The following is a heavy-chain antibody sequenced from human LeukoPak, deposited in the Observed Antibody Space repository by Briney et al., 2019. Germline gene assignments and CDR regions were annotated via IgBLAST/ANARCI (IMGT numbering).Heavy chain of an antibody. CDR3: ARKMLEWGYSSGWYSLGMDV. CDR2: IYYSGST. D-gene: IGHD6-19*01. J-gene: IGHJ6*02. CDR1: GGSISSSSYY. Sequence: SSETLSLTCTVSGGSISSSSYYWGWIRQPPGKGLGWIGSIYYSGSTYYNPSLKSRVTISVDTSKNQFSLKLSSVTAADTAVYYCARKMLEWGYSSGWYSLGMDVWGQGTTVTVSS. V-gene: IGHV4-39*07.